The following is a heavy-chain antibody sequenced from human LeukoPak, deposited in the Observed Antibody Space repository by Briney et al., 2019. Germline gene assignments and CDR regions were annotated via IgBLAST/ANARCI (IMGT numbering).Heavy chain of an antibody. Sequence: PSETLSLTCTVSGGSISSYYWRWIRKSPGKGLERIGYIYYSGSTNYNPSLKSRVTISVDTSKNQFSLKLSSVTAADTAVYYCARGARGVVTPVYWYFDLWGRGALVTVSS. CDR3: ARGARGVVTPVYWYFDL. CDR2: IYYSGST. D-gene: IGHD2-21*02. V-gene: IGHV4-59*01. CDR1: GGSISSYY. J-gene: IGHJ2*01.